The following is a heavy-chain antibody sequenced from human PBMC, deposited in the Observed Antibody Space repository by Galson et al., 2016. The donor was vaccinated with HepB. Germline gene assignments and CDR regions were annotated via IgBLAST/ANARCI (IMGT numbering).Heavy chain of an antibody. CDR2: TYYRSKWYN. Sequence: CAISGDSVSSNSAAWNWIRLSPSRGLEWLGRTYYRSKWYNEYAESVKSRTTINAHTSENHFSLQLNSVTPEATAVYYCARETALTGTRDYYYTLDVWGQGATVTVSS. J-gene: IGHJ6*02. CDR3: ARETALTGTRDYYYTLDV. D-gene: IGHD1-7*01. CDR1: GDSVSSNSAA. V-gene: IGHV6-1*01.